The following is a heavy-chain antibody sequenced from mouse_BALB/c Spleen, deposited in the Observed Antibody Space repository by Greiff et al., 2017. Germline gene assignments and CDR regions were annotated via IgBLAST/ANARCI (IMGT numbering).Heavy chain of an antibody. CDR3: ARGKYGNYLWFAY. J-gene: IGHJ3*01. CDR2: ISYSGST. Sequence: EVQLQESGPGLVKPSQSLSLTCTVTGYSITSDYAWNWIRQFPGNKLEWMGYISYSGSTSYNPSLKSRISITRDTSKNQFFLQLNSVTTEDTATYYCARGKYGNYLWFAYWGQGTLVTVSA. D-gene: IGHD2-10*02. V-gene: IGHV3-2*02. CDR1: GYSITSDYA.